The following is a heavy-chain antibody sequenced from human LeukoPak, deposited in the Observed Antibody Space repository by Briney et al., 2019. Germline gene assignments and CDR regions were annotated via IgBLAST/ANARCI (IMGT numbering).Heavy chain of an antibody. V-gene: IGHV3-21*01. CDR2: ISSSSSYK. Sequence: PGGSLRLSCAASGFTFSSYSMNWVRQAPGKGLDWVSSISSSSSYKYYADSVKGRFTIYRDNAKNSLYLQMNSLRAEDTAVYYCARLMANYGDYVDYWGQGTLVTVSS. D-gene: IGHD4-17*01. CDR1: GFTFSSYS. J-gene: IGHJ4*02. CDR3: ARLMANYGDYVDY.